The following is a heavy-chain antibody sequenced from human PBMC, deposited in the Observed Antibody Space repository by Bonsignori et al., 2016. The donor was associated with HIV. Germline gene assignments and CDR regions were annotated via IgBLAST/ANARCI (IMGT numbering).Heavy chain of an antibody. CDR2: INPYSGGT. CDR1: GYTFSGYY. J-gene: IGHJ4*02. D-gene: IGHD2-2*01. CDR3: ARGGTRDNVVVPAAILARQLSWPDVN. Sequence: QVQLVQSGAEVKKPGASVKVSCKASGYTFSGYYMHWVRQAPGQGLEWMGWINPYSGGTNYAPKFQGRVTMTRDTSISTAYMELSRLRSDDTAVYYCARGGTRDNVVVPAAILARQLSWPDVNWGQGTLVAVSS. V-gene: IGHV1-2*02.